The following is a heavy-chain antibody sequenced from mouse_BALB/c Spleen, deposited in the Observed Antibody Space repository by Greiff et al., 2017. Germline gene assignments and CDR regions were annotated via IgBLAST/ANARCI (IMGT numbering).Heavy chain of an antibody. CDR3: ARAGRAYAMDY. CDR1: GYAFTNYW. Sequence: QVQLQQSGAELVRPGTSVKISCKASGYAFTNYWLGWVKQRPGHGLEWIGDIYPGSGNTYYNEKFKGKATLTADKSSSTAYMQLSSLTSEDSAVYFCARAGRAYAMDYWGQGTSVTVSS. J-gene: IGHJ4*01. D-gene: IGHD3-3*01. V-gene: IGHV1-63*01. CDR2: IYPGSGNT.